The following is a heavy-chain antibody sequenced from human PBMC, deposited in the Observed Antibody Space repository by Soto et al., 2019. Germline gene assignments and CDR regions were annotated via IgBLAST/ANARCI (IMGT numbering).Heavy chain of an antibody. CDR3: ARVAMVRGVIKYGMDV. D-gene: IGHD3-10*01. V-gene: IGHV1-69*13. J-gene: IGHJ6*02. CDR2: IIPIFGTA. CDR1: GGTFSSYA. Sequence: ASVKVSCKASGGTFSSYAISWVRQAPGQGLEWMGGIIPIFGTANYAQKFQGRVTITADESTSTAYMELRSLRSDDTAVYYCARVAMVRGVIKYGMDVWGQGTTVTVSS.